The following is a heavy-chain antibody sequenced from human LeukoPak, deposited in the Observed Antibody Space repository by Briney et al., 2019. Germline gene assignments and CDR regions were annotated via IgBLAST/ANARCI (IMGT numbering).Heavy chain of an antibody. V-gene: IGHV3-23*01. CDR1: DFTFSSHW. Sequence: GGSLRLSCATSDFTFSSHWMHWVRQAPGKGLEWVSAISGSGGSTYYADSVKGRFTISRDNSKNTLYLQMNSLRAEDTAVYYCAKEGDIVVVPAAMLAYWGQGTLVTVSS. D-gene: IGHD2-2*01. CDR2: ISGSGGST. J-gene: IGHJ4*02. CDR3: AKEGDIVVVPAAMLAY.